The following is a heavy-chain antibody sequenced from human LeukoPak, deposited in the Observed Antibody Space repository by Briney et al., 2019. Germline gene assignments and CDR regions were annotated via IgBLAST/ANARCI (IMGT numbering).Heavy chain of an antibody. J-gene: IGHJ4*02. CDR2: IYHSGST. V-gene: IGHV4-4*02. CDR1: GGSISTSKW. Sequence: SGTLSLTCAVSGGSISTSKWWSWVRQSPGKGLEWIGEIYHSGSTNYNPSLKSRLTMSLDKSKNQFSLKLSSVTAADTAIYYCARVKGAAEFDYWGQGTLVTVSS. D-gene: IGHD6-13*01. CDR3: ARVKGAAEFDY.